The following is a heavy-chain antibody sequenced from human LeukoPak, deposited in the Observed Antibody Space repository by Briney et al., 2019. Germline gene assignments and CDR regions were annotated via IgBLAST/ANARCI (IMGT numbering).Heavy chain of an antibody. V-gene: IGHV5-51*01. CDR1: GYNFNSYW. Sequence: GESLKISCKGSGYNFNSYWIGWVRQMSRKGLEWMGIIYPGDSDTRYSPSFQGQVTISADKSISTAYLQWSSLKASDTAIYYCARHQIVGATRSPFDYWGQGTLVTVSS. D-gene: IGHD1-26*01. CDR2: IYPGDSDT. J-gene: IGHJ4*02. CDR3: ARHQIVGATRSPFDY.